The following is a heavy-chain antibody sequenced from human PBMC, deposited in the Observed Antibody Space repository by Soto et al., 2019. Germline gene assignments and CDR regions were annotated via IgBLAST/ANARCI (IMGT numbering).Heavy chain of an antibody. V-gene: IGHV3-30*18. J-gene: IGHJ4*02. CDR2: ISFDGSTK. Sequence: GGSLRLSCAASGFRDGFPFSDYDMHWVRQAPGKGLEWVALISFDGSTKNYVDSVEGRFTISRDNSRDTLFLQMDSLRPEDTAVYYCAKAPVRFLEWLSFDYWGQGTLVTVSS. CDR3: AKAPVRFLEWLSFDY. D-gene: IGHD3-3*01. CDR1: GFRDGFPFSDYD.